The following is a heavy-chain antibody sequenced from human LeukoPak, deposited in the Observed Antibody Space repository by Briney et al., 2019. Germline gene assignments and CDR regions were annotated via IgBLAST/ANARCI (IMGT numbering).Heavy chain of an antibody. J-gene: IGHJ5*02. CDR1: GGSISSHY. CDR2: IYYSGSI. V-gene: IGHV4-59*11. Sequence: PSETLSLTCTVSGGSISSHYWNWIRQPPGKGLEWIGYIYYSGSINYNPSLKSRVTISIDTSKNQFSLKLSSVTAADTAVYYCARGRAAALNWFDPWGQGTLVTVSS. CDR3: ARGRAAALNWFDP. D-gene: IGHD2-2*01.